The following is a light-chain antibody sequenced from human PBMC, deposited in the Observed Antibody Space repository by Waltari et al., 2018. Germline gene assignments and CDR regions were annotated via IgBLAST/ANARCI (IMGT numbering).Light chain of an antibody. V-gene: IGKV1-12*02. CDR2: AAS. CDR1: QGISNW. CDR3: QQANSLPYT. Sequence: DIQMTQSPSSVSASVGDTVSLACRASQGISNWLAWYQKKPGKAPKLLMYAASTLQSGVPSRVSGNGSGTDFTLTISSLQPEDFATYYCQQANSLPYTFGQGTKLEIK. J-gene: IGKJ2*01.